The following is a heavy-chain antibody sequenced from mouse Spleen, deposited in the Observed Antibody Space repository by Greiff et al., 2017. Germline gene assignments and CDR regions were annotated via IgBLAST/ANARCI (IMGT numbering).Heavy chain of an antibody. CDR3: AIIYYGDYLYAMDY. Sequence: EVQRVESGGGLVKLGGSLKLSCAASGFTFSSYYMSWVRQTPEKRLEWVATISNSGGSTYYPDSVKDRFTISRDNAKNTLYLQMSSLNSEDTAVYYCAIIYYGDYLYAMDYWGQGTSVTVSS. J-gene: IGHJ4*01. D-gene: IGHD2-13*01. CDR1: GFTFSSYY. CDR2: ISNSGGST. V-gene: IGHV5-12-1*01.